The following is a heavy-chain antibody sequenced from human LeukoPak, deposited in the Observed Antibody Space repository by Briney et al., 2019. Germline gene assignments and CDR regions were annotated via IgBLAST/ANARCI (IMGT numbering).Heavy chain of an antibody. CDR3: ARSLGSSSFDP. CDR1: GYTFTGYY. J-gene: IGHJ5*02. Sequence: ASVKCSCKASGYTFTGYYMHWVREAPGQGLEWMGWINPNSGGTNYAQKFQGRVTMTRDTSISTAYMELSRLRSDDTAVYYCARSLGSSSFDPWGQGTLVTVSS. D-gene: IGHD3-10*01. V-gene: IGHV1-2*02. CDR2: INPNSGGT.